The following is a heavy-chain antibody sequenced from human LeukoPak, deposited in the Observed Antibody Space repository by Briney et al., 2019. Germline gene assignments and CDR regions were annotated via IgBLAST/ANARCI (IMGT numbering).Heavy chain of an antibody. V-gene: IGHV4-4*02. CDR3: ARVRSRWELRPDAFDI. J-gene: IGHJ3*02. Sequence: SETLSLTCAVSGDSISSGGYWWSWIRQHPGKGLEWIGEIYHSGSTNYNPSLKSRVTISVDKSKNQFSLKLSSVTAADTAVYYCARVRSRWELRPDAFDIWGQGTMVTVSS. D-gene: IGHD1-26*01. CDR2: IYHSGST. CDR1: GDSISSGGYW.